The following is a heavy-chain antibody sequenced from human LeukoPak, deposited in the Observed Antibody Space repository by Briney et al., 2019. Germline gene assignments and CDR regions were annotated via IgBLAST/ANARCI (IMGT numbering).Heavy chain of an antibody. J-gene: IGHJ4*02. V-gene: IGHV3-21*01. D-gene: IGHD5-12*01. CDR3: ARAYSSWEGYSGYDSGYFDY. CDR2: ISSSSSYI. CDR1: GFTFSSYS. Sequence: GGSLRLSCAASGFTFSSYSMNWVRQAPGKGLEWVSSISSSSSYIYYADSVKGRFTISRDNAKNSLYLQMNSLRAEDTAVYYCARAYSSWEGYSGYDSGYFDYWGQGTLVTVSS.